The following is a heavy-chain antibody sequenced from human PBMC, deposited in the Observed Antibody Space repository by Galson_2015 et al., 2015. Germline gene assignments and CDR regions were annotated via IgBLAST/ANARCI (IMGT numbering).Heavy chain of an antibody. D-gene: IGHD5-24*01. CDR3: AKVSWGDGYNSA. J-gene: IGHJ5*02. CDR1: GFTSSNYD. V-gene: IGHV3-23*01. CDR2: INGRDDIT. Sequence: SLRLSCAVSGFTSSNYDMSWVRQPPGKGLEWVSGINGRDDITSYADSVKGRFTISRGNASDTLYLQMNSLRAEDTAIYYCAKVSWGDGYNSAWGQGTLVTVSS.